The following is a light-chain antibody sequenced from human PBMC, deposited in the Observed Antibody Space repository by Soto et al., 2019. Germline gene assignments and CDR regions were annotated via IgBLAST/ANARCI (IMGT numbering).Light chain of an antibody. Sequence: EIVLTQSPGTLSLSPGERATLSCRASQTVSSSYLAWYQQKLGQAPRLLIYGASNRATGIPDRFSGSGSGTDFTLTISRLVPEDFAVYYCQQYGSSPRTFGQGTKV. V-gene: IGKV3-20*01. J-gene: IGKJ1*01. CDR1: QTVSSSY. CDR3: QQYGSSPRT. CDR2: GAS.